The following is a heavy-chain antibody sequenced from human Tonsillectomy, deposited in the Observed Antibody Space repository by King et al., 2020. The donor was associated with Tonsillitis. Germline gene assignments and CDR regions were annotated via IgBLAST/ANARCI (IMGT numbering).Heavy chain of an antibody. CDR2: ISYDGSNK. CDR1: GFTFSSYA. V-gene: IGHV3-30*04. D-gene: IGHD3-22*01. Sequence: VQLVESGGGVVQPGRSLRLSCAASGFTFSSYAMHWVRQAPGKGLEWVAVISYDGSNKYYADSVKGRFTISRDNSKNTLYLQMNSLRAEDTAVYYCARGEDYYDSSGYIDYWGQGTLVTVSS. J-gene: IGHJ4*02. CDR3: ARGEDYYDSSGYIDY.